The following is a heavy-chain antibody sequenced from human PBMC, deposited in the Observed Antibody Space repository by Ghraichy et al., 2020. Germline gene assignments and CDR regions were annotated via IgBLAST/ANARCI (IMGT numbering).Heavy chain of an antibody. CDR1: GFTFDDYT. D-gene: IGHD3-22*01. V-gene: IGHV3-43*01. Sequence: GGSLRLSCAASGFTFDDYTMHWVRQIPGKGLEWVSLISWDGTSTYYADSVKGRFTIPRDNSRNSLYLQMSILRTEDTALYYCAKDLVRRKGSGSPFDYWGQGTLVTVSS. CDR2: ISWDGTST. J-gene: IGHJ4*02. CDR3: AKDLVRRKGSGSPFDY.